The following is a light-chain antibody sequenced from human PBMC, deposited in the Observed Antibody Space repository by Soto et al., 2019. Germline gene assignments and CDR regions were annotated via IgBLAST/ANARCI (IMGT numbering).Light chain of an antibody. Sequence: DLVMTQSPDSLAVSLGEKATINCKSSQSVLYSSDNKNYLAWYQQKPGQPPKLLIYWTSTRESGVPDRFSGAGSGTDFTLTISSLQAEDVAVYYCQQNYRIPLTFGGGTKVEIK. V-gene: IGKV4-1*01. J-gene: IGKJ4*01. CDR1: QSVLYSSDNKNY. CDR2: WTS. CDR3: QQNYRIPLT.